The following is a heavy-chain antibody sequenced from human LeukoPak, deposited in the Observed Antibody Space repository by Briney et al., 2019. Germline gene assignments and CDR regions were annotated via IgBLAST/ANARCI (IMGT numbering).Heavy chain of an antibody. CDR3: AKDLYDSSGYYYVDYYYYGMDV. Sequence: GGSLRLSCAASGFTFDDYAMHWVRQAPGKGLEWVSGISWNSGSIGYADSVKGRFTISRDNAKNSLYLQMNSLGAEDTALYYCAKDLYDSSGYYYVDYYYYGMDVWGQGTTVTVSS. V-gene: IGHV3-9*01. J-gene: IGHJ6*02. D-gene: IGHD3-22*01. CDR1: GFTFDDYA. CDR2: ISWNSGSI.